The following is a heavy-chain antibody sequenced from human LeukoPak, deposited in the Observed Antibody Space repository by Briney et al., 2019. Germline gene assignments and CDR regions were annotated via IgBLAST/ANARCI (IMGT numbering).Heavy chain of an antibody. J-gene: IGHJ6*03. Sequence: GGSLRLSCAASGFTFSNYWMSWVRQAPGKGLEWVANIKQDGSEKYYVDSVEGRFTISRDNAKNSLYLQMNSPRAEDTAVYYCAREMGLLWFSGYYMDVWGKGTTVTVS. V-gene: IGHV3-7*01. D-gene: IGHD3-10*01. CDR3: AREMGLLWFSGYYMDV. CDR2: IKQDGSEK. CDR1: GFTFSNYW.